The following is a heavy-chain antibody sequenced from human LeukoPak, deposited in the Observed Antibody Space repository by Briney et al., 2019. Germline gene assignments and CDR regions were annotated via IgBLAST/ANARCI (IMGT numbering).Heavy chain of an antibody. Sequence: SETLSLTCTVSGGPISSGGYYWSWIRQHPGLGLEWFAYIYYSGSTYYNPSLNSRVIISVDTSKNQFSLKLSSVTAADTDVYYCVRDRGYSYGYGAVDYWCQGTLVTVSA. V-gene: IGHV4-31*03. J-gene: IGHJ4*02. CDR2: IYYSGST. D-gene: IGHD5-18*01. CDR3: VRDRGYSYGYGAVDY. CDR1: GGPISSGGYY.